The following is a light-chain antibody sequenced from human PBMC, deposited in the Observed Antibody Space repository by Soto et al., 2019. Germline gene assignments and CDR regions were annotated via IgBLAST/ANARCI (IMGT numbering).Light chain of an antibody. CDR1: QTIGHY. Sequence: DLQMTQSPSSLSASVGDRVSITCRASQTIGHYLNWYQQKPGKAPKLLIYTASSLQTGVPSRFSGSGSEPDFTLTISSLQPEDFATYYCQQSYSTPWTFGQGTKVEIK. CDR3: QQSYSTPWT. V-gene: IGKV1-39*01. CDR2: TAS. J-gene: IGKJ1*01.